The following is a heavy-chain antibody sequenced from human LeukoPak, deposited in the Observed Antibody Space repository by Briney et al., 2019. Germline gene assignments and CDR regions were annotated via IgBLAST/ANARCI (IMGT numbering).Heavy chain of an antibody. CDR3: ARVGYCVGECPDY. J-gene: IGHJ4*02. Sequence: PSETLSLTCTVSGGSIGSSGYYWGWIRQPPGKGLEWIGSVYYSGSTYYNPSLKSRVTISVDTSKNQFSLKLTSVTAADTAVYYCARVGYCVGECPDYWGLGTLVTVSS. D-gene: IGHD2-21*01. CDR2: VYYSGST. V-gene: IGHV4-39*07. CDR1: GGSIGSSGYY.